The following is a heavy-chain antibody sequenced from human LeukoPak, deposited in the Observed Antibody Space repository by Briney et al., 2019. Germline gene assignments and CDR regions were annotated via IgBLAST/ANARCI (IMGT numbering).Heavy chain of an antibody. D-gene: IGHD3-22*01. CDR3: ATTSYYYDSPDY. CDR2: IYYSGST. CDR1: GYSISSGYY. V-gene: IGHV4-38-2*02. Sequence: PSETLSLTCTVSGYSISSGYYWSWIRQPPGKGLEWIGYIYYSGSTNYNPSLKSRVTISVDTSKNQFSLKLSSVTAADTAVYYCATTSYYYDSPDYWGQGTLVTVSS. J-gene: IGHJ4*02.